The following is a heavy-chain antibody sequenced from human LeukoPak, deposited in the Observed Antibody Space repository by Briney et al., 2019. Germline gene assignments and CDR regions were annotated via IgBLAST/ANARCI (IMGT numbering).Heavy chain of an antibody. CDR1: GFPFSRYS. CDR2: ISSSSSNK. CDR3: ARDPPSRGTRYFDY. D-gene: IGHD3-16*01. V-gene: IGHV3-21*01. Sequence: GGSLRLSCAASGFPFSRYSMNWVRQAPGEGPEWVSSISSSSSNKDYVDSVKGRFTVSRDNAKNSLYLQMDSLRVEDTAVYYCARDPPSRGTRYFDYWGQGILVTVSS. J-gene: IGHJ4*02.